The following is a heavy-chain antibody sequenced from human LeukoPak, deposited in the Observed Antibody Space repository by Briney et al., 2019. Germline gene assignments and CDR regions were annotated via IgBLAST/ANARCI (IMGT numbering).Heavy chain of an antibody. CDR2: INPDTGAT. V-gene: IGHV1-2*02. CDR3: TRDHCSYINCYEDYYYGMDV. D-gene: IGHD2-15*01. CDR1: GYTFTGYY. Sequence: ASVKVSCKASGYTFTGYYMHWVRQAPGPGLEWMGWINPDTGATDIAQKFPGRVAMTRDTSISAAYMELSRLRSDDTAVYFCTRDHCSYINCYEDYYYGMDVWGQGTTVTVSS. J-gene: IGHJ6*02.